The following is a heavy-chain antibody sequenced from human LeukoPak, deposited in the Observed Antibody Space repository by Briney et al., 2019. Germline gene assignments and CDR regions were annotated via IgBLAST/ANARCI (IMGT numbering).Heavy chain of an antibody. CDR1: GFTFSSYA. CDR2: ITTSGGST. V-gene: IGHV3-23*01. CDR3: AKVASYSRSEYGSGSFDS. D-gene: IGHD3-10*01. Sequence: GGSLRLSCAASGFTFSSYAMSWVRQAPGKGLEWVSAITTSGGSTYYADSVKGRFTISRDNSKNTLYLQLNSLGADDTAVYFCAKVASYSRSEYGSGSFDSWSQGTLVTVSS. J-gene: IGHJ4*02.